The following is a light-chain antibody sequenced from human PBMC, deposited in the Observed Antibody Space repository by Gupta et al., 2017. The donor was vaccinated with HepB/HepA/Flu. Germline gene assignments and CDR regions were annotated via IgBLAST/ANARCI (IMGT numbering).Light chain of an antibody. CDR3: QEAKSFT. V-gene: IGKV1-12*02. CDR1: QGIGSL. CDR2: DAS. Sequence: DVQMTQSPSSVSASVGDRVTITCRASQGIGSLLAWYQQRPVKAPNLLIYDASSLQSGVPSRFSGSGSETDFTLTSSSLQPEDFATYYCQEAKSFTFGGGTKVVIK. J-gene: IGKJ4*01.